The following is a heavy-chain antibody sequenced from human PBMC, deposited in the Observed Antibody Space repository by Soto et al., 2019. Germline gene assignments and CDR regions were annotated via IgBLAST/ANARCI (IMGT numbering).Heavy chain of an antibody. CDR2: INTYNGNT. D-gene: IGHD3-16*01. CDR3: AMVDVYVTPSPQDV. Sequence: QVQLVQSGAEVKNPGASVKVSCKASGYTFTRYGIGWARQAPGQGLEWMGWINTYNGNTNYAQNVQGRVTLTTDTXPSTANMEPRSLRSNHTAIYYCAMVDVYVTPSPQDVWGQGTTVIVSS. V-gene: IGHV1-18*01. J-gene: IGHJ6*02. CDR1: GYTFTRYG.